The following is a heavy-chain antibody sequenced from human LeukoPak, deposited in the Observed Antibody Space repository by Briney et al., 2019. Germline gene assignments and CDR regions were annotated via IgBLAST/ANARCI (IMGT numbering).Heavy chain of an antibody. D-gene: IGHD3-10*01. CDR1: GYTFTSYD. CDR2: MNPNSGNT. Sequence: ASVKVSCKASGYTFTSYDINWVRQATGQGLEWMGWMNPNSGNTGCAQKFQGRVTMTRNTSISTAYMELSSLRSEDTAVYCCARVVRGITYYYYGMDVWGQGTTVTVSS. J-gene: IGHJ6*02. CDR3: ARVVRGITYYYYGMDV. V-gene: IGHV1-8*01.